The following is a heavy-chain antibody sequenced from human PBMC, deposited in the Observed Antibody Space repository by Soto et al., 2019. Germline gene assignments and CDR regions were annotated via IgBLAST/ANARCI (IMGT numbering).Heavy chain of an antibody. CDR3: ARDSSSSRYYHYGMDV. CDR2: IYYSGSN. Sequence: PSETLCVSCTFCGGSVSSSCFYWSWIRQPPGKGLEWIGYIYYSGSNNYNPSLKSRVTISVDTSKNQFSLKLSSVTAADTAVYYCARDSSSSRYYHYGMDVWGQGTTVTVSS. CDR1: GGSVSSSCFY. D-gene: IGHD6-6*01. J-gene: IGHJ6*01. V-gene: IGHV4-61*01.